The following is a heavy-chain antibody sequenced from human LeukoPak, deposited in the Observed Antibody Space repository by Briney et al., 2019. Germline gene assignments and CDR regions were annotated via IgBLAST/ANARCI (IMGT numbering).Heavy chain of an antibody. D-gene: IGHD5-12*01. CDR1: GFTVSSNY. Sequence: PGGSLRLSCAASGFTVSSNYMSCVRQAPGKGLEWGSVIYSGGSTYYADSVKGRFTISRDNSKNTLYLQMNSLRAEDTAVYYCARGPSGYHNIGGQGTLVTVSP. CDR3: ARGPSGYHNI. J-gene: IGHJ4*02. V-gene: IGHV3-66*01. CDR2: IYSGGST.